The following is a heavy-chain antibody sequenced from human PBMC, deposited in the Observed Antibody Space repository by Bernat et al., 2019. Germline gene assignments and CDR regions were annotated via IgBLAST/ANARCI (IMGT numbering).Heavy chain of an antibody. CDR3: ARDEGPWIQLWLYYY. V-gene: IGHV3-30-3*01. J-gene: IGHJ4*02. Sequence: QVQLVESGGGVVQPGRSLRLSCAASGFTFSSYAMHWVRQAPGKGLEWVAVISYDGSNKYYADSVKGRFTISGDNSKNTLYLQMNSLRAEDTAVYYCARDEGPWIQLWLYYYWGQGTLVTVSS. D-gene: IGHD5-18*01. CDR2: ISYDGSNK. CDR1: GFTFSSYA.